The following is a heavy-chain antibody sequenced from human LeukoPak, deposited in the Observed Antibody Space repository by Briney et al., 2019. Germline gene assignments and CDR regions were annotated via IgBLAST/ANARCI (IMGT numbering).Heavy chain of an antibody. V-gene: IGHV4-61*02. CDR3: AREVIVVPAALYYYYYMDV. J-gene: IGHJ6*03. CDR1: GGSISSGSYY. D-gene: IGHD2-2*01. Sequence: PSETLSLTCTVSGGSISSGSYYWSWIRQPAGKGLEWIGRIYTSGSTNYNPSLKSRVTMSVDTSKNQFSLKLSSVTAADTAVYYCAREVIVVPAALYYYYYMDVWGKGTTVTVSS. CDR2: IYTSGST.